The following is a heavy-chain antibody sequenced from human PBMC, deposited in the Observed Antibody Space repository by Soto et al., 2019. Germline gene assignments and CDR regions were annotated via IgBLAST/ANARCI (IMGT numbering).Heavy chain of an antibody. D-gene: IGHD5-18*01. J-gene: IGHJ1*01. Sequence: QVQLVQSGAEMKKPGASVKVSCKASGYTFTNYDINWVRQAPGQGLEWLGWMTPNSGNTGYAQKFPGRVTLTRDTSISTAYMELSSLRSEDTAVYYCARNTYEVADIHLWGQGTLVTVSS. CDR3: ARNTYEVADIHL. CDR1: GYTFTNYD. V-gene: IGHV1-8*01. CDR2: MTPNSGNT.